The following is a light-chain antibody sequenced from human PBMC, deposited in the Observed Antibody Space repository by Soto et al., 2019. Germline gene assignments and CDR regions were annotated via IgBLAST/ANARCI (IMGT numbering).Light chain of an antibody. V-gene: IGKV1-8*01. J-gene: IGKJ5*01. CDR3: QQYHNWPLIT. CDR1: QDIGNL. Sequence: AIRMTQSPSSLSASTGDTVTITCRASQDIGNLLAWYQQKPGEAPKVLMYAASTLQSGVPSRFSGGESGTEYTLTISSLQPEDFAVYYCQQYHNWPLITFGQGTRLEIK. CDR2: AAS.